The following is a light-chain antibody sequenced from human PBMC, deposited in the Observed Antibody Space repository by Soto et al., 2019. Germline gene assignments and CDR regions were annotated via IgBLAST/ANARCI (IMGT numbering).Light chain of an antibody. CDR2: EVS. J-gene: IGLJ2*01. Sequence: QSVLTQPASVSGSPGQSITISCTGTSSDVGGYNYVSWYQQNPGKVPKLMIYEVSNRPSGVSNRFSGSKSGNTASLTISGLQAEDEADYYCSSYTSSSHVLFGGGTKVTVL. CDR3: SSYTSSSHVL. CDR1: SSDVGGYNY. V-gene: IGLV2-14*01.